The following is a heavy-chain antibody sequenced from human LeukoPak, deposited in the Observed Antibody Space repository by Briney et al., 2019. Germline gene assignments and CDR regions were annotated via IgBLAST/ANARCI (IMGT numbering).Heavy chain of an antibody. CDR2: IIPIFGTA. D-gene: IGHD4-23*01. J-gene: IGHJ4*02. V-gene: IGHV1-69*05. Sequence: SVKVSCKASGGTFSSYAISWVRHAPGQGLEWMGGIIPIFGTANYAQKFQGRVTITTDESTSTAYMELSSLRSEDTAVYYCARGRNFDYGGNLAADCWGQGTLVTVSS. CDR1: GGTFSSYA. CDR3: ARGRNFDYGGNLAADC.